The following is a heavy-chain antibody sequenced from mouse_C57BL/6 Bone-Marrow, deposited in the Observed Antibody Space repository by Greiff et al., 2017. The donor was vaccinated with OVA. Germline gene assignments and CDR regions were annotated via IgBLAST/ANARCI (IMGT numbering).Heavy chain of an antibody. V-gene: IGHV1-53*01. CDR2: INPSNGGT. Sequence: VQLQQSGPELVKPGASVKLSCKASGYTFTSYWMHWVKQRPGQGLEWIGNINPSNGGTNYNEKFKSKATLTVDKSSSTAYMQLSSLTSEDSAVYYCARRALGGNYEAWFAYWGQGTLVTVSA. D-gene: IGHD2-1*01. CDR1: GYTFTSYW. CDR3: ARRALGGNYEAWFAY. J-gene: IGHJ3*01.